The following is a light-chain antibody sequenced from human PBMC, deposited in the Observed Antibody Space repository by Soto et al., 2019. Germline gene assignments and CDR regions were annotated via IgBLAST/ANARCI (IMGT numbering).Light chain of an antibody. CDR3: QQYSSSPIT. Sequence: DIASTQSPATLPVSPGARDALSCGASQIVYGRQLAWYQHKPGQAPRPLMFGVSSRATGIPDSFTGSGSGADVTLTISTLEPEDFAVYYCQQYSSSPITFGQGTRLEI. V-gene: IGKV3-20*01. J-gene: IGKJ5*01. CDR2: GVS. CDR1: QIVYGRQ.